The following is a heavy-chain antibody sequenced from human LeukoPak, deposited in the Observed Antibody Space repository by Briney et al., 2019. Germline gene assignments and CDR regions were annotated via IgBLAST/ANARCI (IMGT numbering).Heavy chain of an antibody. CDR1: GGSFSGYY. J-gene: IGHJ4*02. CDR2: INHSGST. V-gene: IGHV4-34*01. Sequence: KPSETLSLTCAVYGGSFSGYYWSWIRQPPGKGLEWIGEINHSGSTNYNPSLKRRVTISVDTSKNQFSLKLSSVTAADTAVYYCARMYYDYVWGSYRSLDYWGQGTLVTVSS. CDR3: ARMYYDYVWGSYRSLDY. D-gene: IGHD3-16*02.